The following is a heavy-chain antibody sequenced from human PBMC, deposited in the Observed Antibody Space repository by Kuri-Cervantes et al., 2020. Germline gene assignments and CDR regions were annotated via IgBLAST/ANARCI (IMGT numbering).Heavy chain of an antibody. CDR2: ISYDGSNK. J-gene: IGHJ4*02. D-gene: IGHD3-10*01. V-gene: IGHV3-30-3*01. Sequence: GGSLRLSCAAPGFTFSSYAMSWVRQAPGKGLEWVAVISYDGSNKYYADSVKGRFTISRDNSKNTLYLQMNSLRAEDTAVYYCARDSGPHITMVRGTPFDYWGQGTLVTVSS. CDR1: GFTFSSYA. CDR3: ARDSGPHITMVRGTPFDY.